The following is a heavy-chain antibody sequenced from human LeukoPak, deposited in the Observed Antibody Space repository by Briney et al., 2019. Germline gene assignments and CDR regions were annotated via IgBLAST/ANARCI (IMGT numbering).Heavy chain of an antibody. V-gene: IGHV4-30-2*01. Sequence: PSETLSLTCTVSGGSISSGGYYWSWIRQPPGKGLEWIGYIYHSGSTYYNPSLKSRVTISVDRSKNRFSLKLSSVTAADTAVYYCAREEYSSSSFAFDIWGQGTMVTVSS. CDR3: AREEYSSSSFAFDI. J-gene: IGHJ3*02. CDR2: IYHSGST. D-gene: IGHD6-6*01. CDR1: GGSISSGGYY.